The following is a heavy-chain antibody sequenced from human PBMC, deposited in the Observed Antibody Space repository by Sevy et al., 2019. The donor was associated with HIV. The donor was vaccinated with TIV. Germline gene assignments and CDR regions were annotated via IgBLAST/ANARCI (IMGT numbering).Heavy chain of an antibody. D-gene: IGHD3-10*01. V-gene: IGHV3-30*18. CDR3: AKDRASWYFDI. CDR2: ISHDGKNL. J-gene: IGHJ2*01. Sequence: GGSLRLSCTASGFSLHNYGVHWVRQAPGKGLEWVAVISHDGKNLYYADSVNGQVTISRDNSKNMVYLHWNTLTSADTAVYYGAKDRASWYFDIWGRGTLVTVSS. CDR1: GFSLHNYG.